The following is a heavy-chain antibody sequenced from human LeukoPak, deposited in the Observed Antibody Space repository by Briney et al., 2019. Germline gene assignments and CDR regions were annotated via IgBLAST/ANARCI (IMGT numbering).Heavy chain of an antibody. CDR2: ISYDGSNK. CDR1: GFTFSSYG. J-gene: IGHJ4*02. CDR3: AKDLIMITFGGSLN. D-gene: IGHD3-16*01. Sequence: GGSLRLSCAASGFTFSSYGMHWVRQAPGKGLEWVAVISYDGSNKYYADSVKGRFTISRDNSKNTLYLQMNSLRAEDTAVYYCAKDLIMITFGGSLNWGQGTLVTVPS. V-gene: IGHV3-30*18.